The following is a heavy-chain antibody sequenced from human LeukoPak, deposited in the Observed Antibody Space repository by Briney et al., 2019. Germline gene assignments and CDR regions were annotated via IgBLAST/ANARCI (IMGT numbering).Heavy chain of an antibody. D-gene: IGHD3-9*01. CDR1: GYTFTSYG. CDR3: ARGDFDWPDYYYYYMDV. Sequence: ASVKVSCKASGYTFTSYGISWVRQAPGQGLEWMGWISPYNGNTYYAQKFHGRVTLTTDTSTSTAYMELSRLRSDDTAVYYCARGDFDWPDYYYYYMDVWGKGTTVTVSS. V-gene: IGHV1-18*01. CDR2: ISPYNGNT. J-gene: IGHJ6*03.